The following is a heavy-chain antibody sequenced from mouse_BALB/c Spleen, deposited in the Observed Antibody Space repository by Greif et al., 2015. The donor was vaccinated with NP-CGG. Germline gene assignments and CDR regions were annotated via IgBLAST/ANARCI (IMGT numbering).Heavy chain of an antibody. CDR3: AREDYGSSFAY. CDR1: GFTFSSYA. J-gene: IGHJ3*01. Sequence: EVQRVESGGGLVKPGGSLKLSCAASGFTFSSYAMSWVRQTPEKRLEWVASISSGGSTYYPDSVKGRFTISRDNARNILYLQMSSLRSEDTAMYYCAREDYGSSFAYWGQGTLVTVSA. CDR2: ISSGGST. D-gene: IGHD1-1*01. V-gene: IGHV5-6-5*01.